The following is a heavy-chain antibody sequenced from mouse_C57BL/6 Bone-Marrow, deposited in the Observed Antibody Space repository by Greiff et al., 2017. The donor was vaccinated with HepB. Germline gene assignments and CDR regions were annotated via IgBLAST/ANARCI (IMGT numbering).Heavy chain of an antibody. CDR1: GYSITSGYY. J-gene: IGHJ4*01. V-gene: IGHV3-6*01. CDR2: ISYDGSN. Sequence: EVQLQQSGPGLVKPSQSLSLTCSVTGYSITSGYYWNWIRQFPGNKLEWMGYISYDGSNNYNPSLKNRISITRDTSKNQFFLKLNSVTTEDTATYYCAREGILPAIGYWGQGTSVTVSS. CDR3: AREGILPAIGY.